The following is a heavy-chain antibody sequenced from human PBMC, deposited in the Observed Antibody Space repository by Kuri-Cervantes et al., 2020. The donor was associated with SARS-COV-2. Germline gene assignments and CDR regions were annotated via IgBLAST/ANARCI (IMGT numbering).Heavy chain of an antibody. CDR2: IWYDGSNK. V-gene: IGHV3-33*01. Sequence: GGSLRLSCAASGFTFSSYGMHWVRQAPDKGLEWVAVIWYDGSNKYYADSVKGRFTISRDNSKNTLYLQVNSLRAEDTAVYYCARVDCTEGVCYTGLPIGTYFYFGMAVWGQGTTVTVSS. CDR1: GFTFSSYG. J-gene: IGHJ6*02. D-gene: IGHD2-8*01. CDR3: ARVDCTEGVCYTGLPIGTYFYFGMAV.